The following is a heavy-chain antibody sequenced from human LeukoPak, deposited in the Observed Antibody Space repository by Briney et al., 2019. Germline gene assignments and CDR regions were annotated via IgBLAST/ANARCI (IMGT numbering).Heavy chain of an antibody. CDR2: INPSGGST. Sequence: GSVKVSCKASGYTFTSYYMHWVRQAPGQGLEWVGIINPSGGSTSYAQKFQGRVTMTRDTSTSTVYMELSSLRSEDTAVYYCARDSGPFPGYWGQGTLVTVSS. D-gene: IGHD3-10*01. V-gene: IGHV1-46*01. CDR1: GYTFTSYY. J-gene: IGHJ4*02. CDR3: ARDSGPFPGY.